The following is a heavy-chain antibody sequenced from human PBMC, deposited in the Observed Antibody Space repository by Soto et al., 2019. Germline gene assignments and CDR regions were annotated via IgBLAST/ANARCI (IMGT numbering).Heavy chain of an antibody. CDR3: ARDLAAAGPFDY. Sequence: QVQLVQSGAEVKKPGASVKVSCKTSGYTFTSYAISWVRQAPGQGLEWMGWISAYNGNTHYAQKLQGRVTITTHTSTSTAYMELRSLRSDDTAVYYCARDLAAAGPFDYWGQGTLVTVSS. D-gene: IGHD6-13*01. CDR1: GYTFTSYA. V-gene: IGHV1-18*01. J-gene: IGHJ4*02. CDR2: ISAYNGNT.